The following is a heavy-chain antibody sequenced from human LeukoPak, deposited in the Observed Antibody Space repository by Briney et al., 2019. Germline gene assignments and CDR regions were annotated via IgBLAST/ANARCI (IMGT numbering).Heavy chain of an antibody. CDR1: GFTFSSYG. V-gene: IGHV3-30*18. D-gene: IGHD3-10*01. CDR3: AKDLYGSGSAFDY. CDR2: ISYDGSNK. J-gene: IGHJ4*02. Sequence: GGSLRLSCAASGFTFSSYGMHWVRQAPGKGLEWVAVISYDGSNKYHADSVKGRFTISRDNSKNTLYLQMNSLRAEDTAVYYCAKDLYGSGSAFDYWGQGTLVTVSS.